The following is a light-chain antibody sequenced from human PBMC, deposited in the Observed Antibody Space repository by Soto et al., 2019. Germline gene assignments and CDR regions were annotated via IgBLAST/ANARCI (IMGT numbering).Light chain of an antibody. CDR2: DAS. CDR3: QQFNSFPLT. V-gene: IGKV1-13*02. Sequence: AIQLTQSPSSLSASVGDRVTITCRASQGISSALAWYQQKPGKAPKLLVYDASSLESGVPSRFSGSGSGTDFTLSVSSLQPENFAIYYCQQFNSFPLTFGQGTKREIK. J-gene: IGKJ2*01. CDR1: QGISSA.